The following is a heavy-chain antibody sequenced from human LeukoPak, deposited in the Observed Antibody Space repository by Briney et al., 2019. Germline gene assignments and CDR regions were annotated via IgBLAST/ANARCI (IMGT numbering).Heavy chain of an antibody. CDR3: ARGGRYMSASWYRSVYYYMDV. CDR2: IYYSGST. Sequence: PSETLSLTCIVSNYSISSGYFWGWIRQPPGKGLEWIGSIYYSGSTYYNPSLKSRVTISVDTSKNQFSLKLSSVTAADTAVYFCARGGRYMSASWYRSVYYYMDVWGKGTTVTVSS. V-gene: IGHV4-38-2*02. J-gene: IGHJ6*03. D-gene: IGHD6-13*01. CDR1: NYSISSGYF.